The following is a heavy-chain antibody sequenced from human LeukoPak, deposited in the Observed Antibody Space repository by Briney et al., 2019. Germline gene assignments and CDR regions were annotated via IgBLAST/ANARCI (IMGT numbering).Heavy chain of an antibody. V-gene: IGHV4-59*01. CDR1: GGSISSYY. Sequence: SETLSLTCTVSGGSISSYYWSWIRQPPGKGLEWIGYIYYSGSTNYNPSLKSRVTISVDTSKNQFSLKLSSVTAADTAVYYCARVSGAIGTLDIWGQGTMVTVSS. CDR3: ARVSGAIGTLDI. D-gene: IGHD2-21*01. J-gene: IGHJ3*02. CDR2: IYYSGST.